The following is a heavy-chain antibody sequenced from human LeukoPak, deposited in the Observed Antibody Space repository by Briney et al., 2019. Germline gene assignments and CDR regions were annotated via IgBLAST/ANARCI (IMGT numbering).Heavy chain of an antibody. V-gene: IGHV3-15*01. Sequence: GGSLRLSCAASGFTFSNAWMSWVRQAPGKGLEWVGRINSKTGGGTTDYAAHVKGTFTISRDDSKNTLYLQMNSLKTEDAAVYYCTTSLDCSSTSCYDISDYWGQGTLVTVSS. CDR1: GFTFSNAW. J-gene: IGHJ4*02. CDR3: TTSLDCSSTSCYDISDY. D-gene: IGHD2-2*01. CDR2: INSKTGGGTT.